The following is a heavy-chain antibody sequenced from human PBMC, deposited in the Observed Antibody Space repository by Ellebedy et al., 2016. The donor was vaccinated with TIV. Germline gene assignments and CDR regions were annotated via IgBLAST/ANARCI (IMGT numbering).Heavy chain of an antibody. J-gene: IGHJ4*02. CDR1: GFTFYNYA. D-gene: IGHD1-26*01. Sequence: GGSLRLXXAASGFTFYNYAMSWVRQAQGRGLEWVSAISDSGGSTYYADSVKGRFTISRDNFKNTLNLQMHSLRVEDTAVYYCAESRNGRATAGDNWGQGTLVTVSS. CDR2: ISDSGGST. CDR3: AESRNGRATAGDN. V-gene: IGHV3-23*01.